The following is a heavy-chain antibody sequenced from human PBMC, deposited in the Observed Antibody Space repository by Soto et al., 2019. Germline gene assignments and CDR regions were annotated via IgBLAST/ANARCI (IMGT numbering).Heavy chain of an antibody. CDR1: GYSFTSYW. Sequence: PGESLKISCKGSGYSFTSYWIGWVRQMPGKGLEWMGIIYPGDSDTRYSPSFQGQVTISADKSIGTAYLQWSSLKASDTAMYYCARRPVSGGYYYYGMDVWGQGTTVTVSS. V-gene: IGHV5-51*01. J-gene: IGHJ6*02. D-gene: IGHD3-16*01. CDR2: IYPGDSDT. CDR3: ARRPVSGGYYYYGMDV.